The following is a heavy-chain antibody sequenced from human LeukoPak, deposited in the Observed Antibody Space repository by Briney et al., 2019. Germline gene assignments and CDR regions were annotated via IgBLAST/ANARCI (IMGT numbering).Heavy chain of an antibody. CDR2: ISYDGSNK. D-gene: IGHD2-2*02. V-gene: IGHV3-30-3*01. CDR3: ARVGDIVVVPAAILHDAFDI. CDR1: GFTFSSYA. Sequence: GRSLRLSCAASGFTFSSYAMHWVRQAPGKGLEWVAVISYDGSNKYYADSVKGRFTISRDNSKNSLYLQMNSLRAEDTAVYYCARVGDIVVVPAAILHDAFDIWGQGTMVTVSS. J-gene: IGHJ3*02.